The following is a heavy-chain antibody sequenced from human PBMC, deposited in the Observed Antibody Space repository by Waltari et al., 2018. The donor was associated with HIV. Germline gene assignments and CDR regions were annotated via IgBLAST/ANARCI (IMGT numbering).Heavy chain of an antibody. CDR3: TTWQGGSY. Sequence: EVQVVESGGGLVKPGGSLRLSCTVSGTTFSNGVILWVRQAPGKGLEWIGRIKSKAEGGTIDYGTPVKGRFTISRDDSKDTVYLQMNNLETEDTALYYCTTWQGGSYWGRGTLVTVSS. CDR1: GTTFSNGV. CDR2: IKSKAEGGTI. J-gene: IGHJ4*02. V-gene: IGHV3-15*01. D-gene: IGHD3-10*01.